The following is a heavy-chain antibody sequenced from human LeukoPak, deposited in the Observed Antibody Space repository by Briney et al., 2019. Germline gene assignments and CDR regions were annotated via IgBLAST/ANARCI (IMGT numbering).Heavy chain of an antibody. V-gene: IGHV4-59*01. J-gene: IGHJ3*02. CDR3: ASPYYYDTSGYFIAGGAFDI. CDR1: GGSISGYH. Sequence: TSETLSLTCSVSGGSISGYHWSWMRQPPGKGLEWIGYIHNSWSTNYNPPLKSRVTMSVDTSKNQFSLKLSSVTAADTAVYYCASPYYYDTSGYFIAGGAFDIWGQGTKVTVSS. D-gene: IGHD3-22*01. CDR2: IHNSWST.